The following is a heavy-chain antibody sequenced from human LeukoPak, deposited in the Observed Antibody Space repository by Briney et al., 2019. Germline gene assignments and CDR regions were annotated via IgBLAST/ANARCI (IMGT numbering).Heavy chain of an antibody. CDR2: ISGQHGKT. V-gene: IGHV1-18*01. J-gene: IGHJ6*03. CDR1: GYTFNTYG. Sequence: ASVKVSCKASGYTFNTYGVIWVRQAPGKGFEWLGWISGQHGKTTYAQKFQDRVIMTTDTSTTTAYMELSSLRSEDTAVYYCARVPPPRYCSSTSCYTAIGYMDVWGKGTTVTVSS. CDR3: ARVPPPRYCSSTSCYTAIGYMDV. D-gene: IGHD2-2*02.